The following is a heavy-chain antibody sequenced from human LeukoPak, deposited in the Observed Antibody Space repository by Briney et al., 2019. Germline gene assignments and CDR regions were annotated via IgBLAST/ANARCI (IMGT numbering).Heavy chain of an antibody. J-gene: IGHJ6*03. CDR2: TYYRSKWYN. CDR3: ARAGYCSSTSCPIYYYYMDV. CDR1: GDSVSSNTAG. V-gene: IGHV6-1*01. D-gene: IGHD2-2*01. Sequence: SQTLSLTCDISGDSVSSNTAGWNWIRQSPSRGLEWLGRTYYRSKWYNDDALSVRGRMTINPDTAKNQFSLQLSSVTVEDTAVYYCARAGYCSSTSCPIYYYYMDVWGKGTTVTVSS.